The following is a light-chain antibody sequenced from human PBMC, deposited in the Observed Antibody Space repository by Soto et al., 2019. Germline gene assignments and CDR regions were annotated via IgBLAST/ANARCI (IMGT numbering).Light chain of an antibody. CDR1: QTVLYSSDNNNY. Sequence: DIVMTQSPDSLAVSLGETATINCKSSQTVLYSSDNNNYLAWYQQKPGQAPKLLIYWASYRESGVPDRFSGGGSGTEFTLTISSLQADDVAVYYCQQYLTTPITVGQGTRLETK. J-gene: IGKJ5*01. CDR2: WAS. V-gene: IGKV4-1*01. CDR3: QQYLTTPIT.